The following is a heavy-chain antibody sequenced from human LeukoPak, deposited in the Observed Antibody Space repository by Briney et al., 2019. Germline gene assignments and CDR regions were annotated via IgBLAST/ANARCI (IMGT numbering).Heavy chain of an antibody. Sequence: SGTLSLTCGVSGGSISSTNWWSWVRQPPGQGLEWIGEISLSGVTNYNPSLKSRVTLSLDRSKNHLSLTLTSVTAADTAVYYCSRESGAFSPFGYWGQGTLVTVSS. V-gene: IGHV4-4*02. D-gene: IGHD1-26*01. CDR3: SRESGAFSPFGY. J-gene: IGHJ4*02. CDR1: GGSISSTNW. CDR2: ISLSGVT.